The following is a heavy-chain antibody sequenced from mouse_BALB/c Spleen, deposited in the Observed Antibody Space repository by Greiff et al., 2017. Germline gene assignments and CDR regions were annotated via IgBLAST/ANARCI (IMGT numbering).Heavy chain of an antibody. CDR3: ARPKYGNDYAMDY. V-gene: IGHV1-9*01. D-gene: IGHD2-10*02. J-gene: IGHJ4*01. CDR1: GYTFSSYW. CDR2: ILPGSGST. Sequence: QVQLQQSGAELMKPGASVKISCKATGYTFSSYWIEWVKQRPGHGLEWIGEILPGSGSTNYNEKFKGKATFTADTSSNTAYMQLSSLTSEDSAVYYCARPKYGNDYAMDYWGQGTSVTVSA.